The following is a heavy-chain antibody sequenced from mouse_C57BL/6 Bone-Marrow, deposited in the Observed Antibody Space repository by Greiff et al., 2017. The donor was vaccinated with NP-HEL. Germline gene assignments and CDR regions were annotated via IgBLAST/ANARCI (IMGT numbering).Heavy chain of an antibody. CDR1: GYTFTSYW. CDR2: IHPNSGST. Sequence: QVHVKQPGAELVKPGASVKLSCKASGYTFTSYWMHWVKQRPGQGLEWIGMIHPNSGSTNYNEKFKSKATLTVDKSSSTAYMQLSSLTSEDSAVYYCARNGTFDYWGQGTTLTVSS. D-gene: IGHD3-3*01. J-gene: IGHJ2*01. V-gene: IGHV1-64*01. CDR3: ARNGTFDY.